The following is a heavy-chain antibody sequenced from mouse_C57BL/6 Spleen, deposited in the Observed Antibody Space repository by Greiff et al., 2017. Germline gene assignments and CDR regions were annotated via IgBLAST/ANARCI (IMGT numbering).Heavy chain of an antibody. CDR3: ARSGVYDGYYFYAMDY. CDR2: IYPGSGNT. Sequence: QVQLQQSGPELVKPGASVKISCKASGYTFTDYYINWVKQRPGQGLEWIGWIYPGSGNTKYNEKFKGKATLTVDTSSSTAYMQLSSLTSEDSAVYFCARSGVYDGYYFYAMDYWGQGTSVTVSS. CDR1: GYTFTDYY. J-gene: IGHJ4*01. V-gene: IGHV1-84*01. D-gene: IGHD2-3*01.